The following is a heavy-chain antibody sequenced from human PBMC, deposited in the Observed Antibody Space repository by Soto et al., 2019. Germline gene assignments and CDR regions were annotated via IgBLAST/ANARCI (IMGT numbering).Heavy chain of an antibody. CDR3: SRVSTKWELIRFDL. CDR2: ISYDGSNK. Sequence: QVQLVESGGGVVQPGRSLRLSCAASGFTFSSYAMHWVRQAPGKGLEWVAVISYDGSNKYYADSVKGRFTISRDNSKNTLYLQMNSLRDEDTAVYYCSRVSTKWELIRFDLWGRGTLVTVSS. V-gene: IGHV3-30-3*01. J-gene: IGHJ2*01. D-gene: IGHD1-26*01. CDR1: GFTFSSYA.